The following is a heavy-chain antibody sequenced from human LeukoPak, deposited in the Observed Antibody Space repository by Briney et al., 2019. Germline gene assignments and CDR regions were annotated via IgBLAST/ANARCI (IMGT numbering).Heavy chain of an antibody. D-gene: IGHD3-16*02. V-gene: IGHV4-34*01. CDR3: ARAGDDYVWGSYRSEYFQH. J-gene: IGHJ1*01. CDR1: GGSFSGYY. CDR2: IYYSGST. Sequence: SETLSLTCAVYGGSFSGYYWSWIRQPPGKGLEWIGSIYYSGSTYYNPSLKSRVTISVDTSKNQFSLKLSSVTAADTAVYYCARAGDDYVWGSYRSEYFQHWGQGTPVTVSS.